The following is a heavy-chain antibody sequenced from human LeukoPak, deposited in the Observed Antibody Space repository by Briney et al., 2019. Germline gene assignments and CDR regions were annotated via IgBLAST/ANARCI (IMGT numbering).Heavy chain of an antibody. J-gene: IGHJ5*02. Sequence: ASVKVSCKASGYIFTTYDIGWVRQATGQGLEWMGWLNPNSGNAGYAQKFQGRVTISRNTSISTAYMELSSLRSDDTAIYYCARRKFLGWFDPWRQETLVTVSS. D-gene: IGHD7-27*01. CDR1: GYIFTTYD. V-gene: IGHV1-8*03. CDR2: LNPNSGNA. CDR3: ARRKFLGWFDP.